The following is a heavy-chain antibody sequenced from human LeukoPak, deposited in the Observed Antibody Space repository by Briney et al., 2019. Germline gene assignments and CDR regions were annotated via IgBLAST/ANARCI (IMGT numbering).Heavy chain of an antibody. CDR1: GFTFSSYS. D-gene: IGHD2-21*02. CDR2: ISSSSSTI. Sequence: PGGSLRLSCAASGFTFSSYSMNWVRQAPGKGLEWVSYISSSSSTIYYADSVKGRFTISRDNAKNSLYLQMNSLRAEDTAVYYCARGRRYCGGDCYVPYYFDYWGQGTLVTVSS. V-gene: IGHV3-48*01. CDR3: ARGRRYCGGDCYVPYYFDY. J-gene: IGHJ4*02.